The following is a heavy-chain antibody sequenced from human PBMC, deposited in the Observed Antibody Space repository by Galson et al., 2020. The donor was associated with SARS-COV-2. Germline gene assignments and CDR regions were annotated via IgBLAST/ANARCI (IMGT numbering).Heavy chain of an antibody. CDR3: RAIYVSGSYYDF. CDR1: GFPFSSYA. V-gene: IGHV3-23*01. J-gene: IGHJ4*02. D-gene: IGHD3-16*01. Sequence: GESLKISCAASGFPFSSYAMHWVRQAPGKGLEWVSGIYGSGGSTDYADSVKGRFIMSRDNSKNTVSLQMNSLRPEDSAVYFCRAIYVSGSYYDFWGQGTLVTVSS. CDR2: IYGSGGST.